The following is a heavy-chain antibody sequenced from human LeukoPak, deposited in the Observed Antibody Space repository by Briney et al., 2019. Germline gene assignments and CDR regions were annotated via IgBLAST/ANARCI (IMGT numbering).Heavy chain of an antibody. Sequence: SVKVSCKASGGTFSSYAISWVRQAPGQGLEWMGGIIPIFGTANYAQKFQGRVTITADESTSTAYMELSSLRSEDTAVYYCARDKQQLDYFDYWGQGTLVTVSS. CDR1: GGTFSSYA. D-gene: IGHD6-13*01. CDR3: ARDKQQLDYFDY. V-gene: IGHV1-69*19. CDR2: IIPIFGTA. J-gene: IGHJ4*02.